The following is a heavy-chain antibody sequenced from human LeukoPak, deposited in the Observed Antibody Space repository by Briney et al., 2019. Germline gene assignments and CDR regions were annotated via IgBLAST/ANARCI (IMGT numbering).Heavy chain of an antibody. Sequence: PGGSLRLSCAASGFTFTTYAMSWVRQAPGKGLECVSYIRGDTSTEYAEYVRGRFTISRDDAKNTVYLQMNSLRVEDTSVYYCARRRGGYGDGDFNYWGQGTLVTVSS. J-gene: IGHJ4*02. CDR1: GFTFTTYA. V-gene: IGHV3-23*01. D-gene: IGHD4-17*01. CDR2: IRGDTST. CDR3: ARRRGGYGDGDFNY.